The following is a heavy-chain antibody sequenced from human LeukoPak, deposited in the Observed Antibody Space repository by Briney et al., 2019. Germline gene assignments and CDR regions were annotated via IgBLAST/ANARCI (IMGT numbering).Heavy chain of an antibody. CDR2: IYPGDSHT. CDR1: GYNFANYW. J-gene: IGHJ5*02. CDR3: ARKLLSGGPSRGWFDP. D-gene: IGHD3-10*01. Sequence: GESLQISCKASGYNFANYWIGWARQMPGKGLEWMGSIYPGDSHTIYTPSFEGRVTISADRSTVYLQWSSLEASDSGIYFCARKLLSGGPSRGWFDPWGQGTLVTVSS. V-gene: IGHV5-51*01.